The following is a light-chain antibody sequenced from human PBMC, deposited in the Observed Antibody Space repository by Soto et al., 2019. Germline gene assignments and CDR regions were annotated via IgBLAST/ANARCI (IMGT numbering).Light chain of an antibody. CDR3: QQSYTSPYT. J-gene: IGKJ2*01. CDR2: AAS. CDR1: QYISNY. V-gene: IGKV1-39*01. Sequence: DILMTQSPSSLSASVGDGVTITCRANQYISNYLNWYQQKPGKAPKFLIYAASSLQSGVSSRFSGSGSGTDFTLTISGLQPEDLAIYYCQQSYTSPYTFGPGTKVDIK.